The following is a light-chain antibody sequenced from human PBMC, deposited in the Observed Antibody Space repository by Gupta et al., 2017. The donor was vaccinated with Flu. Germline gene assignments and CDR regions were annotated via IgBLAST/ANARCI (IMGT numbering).Light chain of an antibody. CDR3: SSYNSRSTRV. Sequence: QSALTQPASLSGSLGQAITISCTGTSSDVGNYNYVSWHQQHPGKAPNLVIYDVSNRPPGLSSRFAASKSGKTALITISGLPAEDAAYYYCSSYNSRSTRVFGGGTKLTVL. J-gene: IGLJ3*02. V-gene: IGLV2-14*01. CDR2: DVS. CDR1: SSDVGNYNY.